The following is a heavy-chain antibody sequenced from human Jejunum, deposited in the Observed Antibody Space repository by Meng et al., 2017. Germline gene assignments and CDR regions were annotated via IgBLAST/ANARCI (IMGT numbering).Heavy chain of an antibody. J-gene: IGHJ4*02. Sequence: QVQLQGSGPGLVRPSETLSLICTASGGSVSRAGYQWGWIRQPPGKGLEWIGYASTNYNPSLKSRVTISLDTSRNQFSLSLSSVTAADTAVYYCARDHMGSLDYWGQGILVTVSS. V-gene: IGHV4-61*08. CDR3: ARDHMGSLDY. CDR2: AST. CDR1: GGSVSRAGYQ. D-gene: IGHD1-26*01.